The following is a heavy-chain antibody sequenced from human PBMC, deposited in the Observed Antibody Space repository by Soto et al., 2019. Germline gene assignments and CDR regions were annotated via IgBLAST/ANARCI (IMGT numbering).Heavy chain of an antibody. CDR3: ARGMQQPSYYYGMDV. CDR2: INPNSGGT. V-gene: IGHV1-2*02. J-gene: IGHJ6*02. Sequence: ASVKVSCKASGYTFTGYYMHWVRQAPGQGLEWMGWINPNSGGTNYAQKFQGRVTMTRDTSISTAYMELSRLRSDDTAAYYCARGMQQPSYYYGMDVWGQGTTVTVSS. D-gene: IGHD6-13*01. CDR1: GYTFTGYY.